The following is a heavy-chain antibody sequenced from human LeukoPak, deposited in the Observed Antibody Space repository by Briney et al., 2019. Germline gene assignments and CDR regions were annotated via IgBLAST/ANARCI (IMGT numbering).Heavy chain of an antibody. J-gene: IGHJ4*02. CDR1: GFTFSSYA. V-gene: IGHV3-30-3*01. CDR2: ISYDGSNK. D-gene: IGHD3-16*02. Sequence: GRSLRLSCAASGFTFSSYAMHWVRQAPGKGLEWVAVISYDGSNKYYADSVKGRFTISRDNSKNTLYLQMNSLRAEDTAVYYCARDTRVNWGQGTLVTVSS. CDR3: ARDTRVN.